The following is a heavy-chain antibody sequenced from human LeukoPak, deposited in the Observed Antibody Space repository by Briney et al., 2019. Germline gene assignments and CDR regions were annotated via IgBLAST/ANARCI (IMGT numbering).Heavy chain of an antibody. J-gene: IGHJ4*02. CDR1: GFSFSSYA. CDR2: ISGSGGST. Sequence: GGSLRLSCAASGFSFSSYAMSWVRQAPGKGLEWVSVISGSGGSTYYADSVKGRFRISRDNSKNTLYLQMSSLRAEDTALYYCAKASGFSYGYPFDYWGQGTLVTVSS. V-gene: IGHV3-23*01. CDR3: AKASGFSYGYPFDY. D-gene: IGHD5-18*01.